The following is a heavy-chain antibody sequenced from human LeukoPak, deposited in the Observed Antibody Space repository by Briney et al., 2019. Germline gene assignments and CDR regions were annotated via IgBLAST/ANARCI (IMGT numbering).Heavy chain of an antibody. CDR2: IAPILDIE. D-gene: IGHD2-2*01. CDR1: GGTFGSYA. Sequence: GASVKVSCKASGGTFGSYAISWVRQAPGQGLEWMGRIAPILDIEEYAQKFQGRVSITADKSTSTVYMELSSLRSEDTAVYYCAREDGSLAVPAAMADPWGQGTLVTVS. V-gene: IGHV1-69*04. J-gene: IGHJ5*02. CDR3: AREDGSLAVPAAMADP.